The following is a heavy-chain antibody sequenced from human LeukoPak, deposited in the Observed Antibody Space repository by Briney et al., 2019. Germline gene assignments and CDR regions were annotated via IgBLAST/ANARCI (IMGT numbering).Heavy chain of an antibody. CDR2: IIPIFGTA. D-gene: IGHD3-22*01. CDR3: ARDQGTMIGVGMYFFDY. Sequence: SVKASRKASLGTLSSYAISWVRQAPGQGLEWMGRIIPIFGTANYAQKFQGRVTITTDESTSTAYMELSSLSSEDTAVYYCARDQGTMIGVGMYFFDYWGQGTLVTVSS. V-gene: IGHV1-69*05. CDR1: LGTLSSYA. J-gene: IGHJ4*02.